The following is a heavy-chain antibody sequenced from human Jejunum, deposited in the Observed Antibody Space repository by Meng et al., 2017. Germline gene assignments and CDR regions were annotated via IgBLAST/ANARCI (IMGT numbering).Heavy chain of an antibody. CDR1: GGSISSGNYH. CDR3: ASCRSGSCSYFDY. Sequence: LRLSCTVSGGSISSGNYHWSWFRQHPGKGLEWIGTLYYTGTTYYNPSLMSRPTISLDTSKNQFSLNLNSVTAADTAMYYCASCRSGSCSYFDYWGQGTLVTV. D-gene: IGHD2-15*01. CDR2: LYYTGTT. J-gene: IGHJ4*02. V-gene: IGHV4-30-4*01.